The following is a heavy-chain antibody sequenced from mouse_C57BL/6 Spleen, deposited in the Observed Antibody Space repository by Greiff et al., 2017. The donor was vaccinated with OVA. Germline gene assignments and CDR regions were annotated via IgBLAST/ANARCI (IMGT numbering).Heavy chain of an antibody. CDR1: GYTFTDYN. CDR2: INPNNGGT. J-gene: IGHJ4*01. Sequence: EVQRVESGPELVKPGASVKMSCKASGYTFTDYNMHWVKQSHGKSLEWIGYINPNNGGTSYNQKFKGKATLTVNKSSSTAYMELRSLTSEDSAVYYCARWRETVMDYWGQGTSVTVSS. CDR3: ARWRETVMDY. V-gene: IGHV1-22*01. D-gene: IGHD1-1*01.